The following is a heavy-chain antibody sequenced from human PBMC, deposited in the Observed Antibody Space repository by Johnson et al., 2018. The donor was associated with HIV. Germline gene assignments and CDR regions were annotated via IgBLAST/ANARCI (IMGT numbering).Heavy chain of an antibody. Sequence: EVQLVESGGDLVQPGGSLRLSCAASGFTFSSYAMSWVRQAPGKGLEWVSATTPSGGGTYYADSVQGRFPISRDNSKNTLHLQMNSLRAEDTAVYYCAKCIWGSSLIDAFDIWGQGTMVTVSS. D-gene: IGHD6-13*01. J-gene: IGHJ3*02. CDR2: TTPSGGGT. CDR1: GFTFSSYA. CDR3: AKCIWGSSLIDAFDI. V-gene: IGHV3-23*04.